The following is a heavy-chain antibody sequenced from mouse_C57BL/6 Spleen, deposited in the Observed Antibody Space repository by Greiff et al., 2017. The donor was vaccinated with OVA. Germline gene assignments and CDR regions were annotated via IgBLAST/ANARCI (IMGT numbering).Heavy chain of an antibody. CDR1: GFTFSSYA. CDR2: ISSGGDYI. J-gene: IGHJ3*01. D-gene: IGHD1-1*01. CDR3: TRDYGSSYAWFAY. Sequence: EVKVVESGEGLVKPGGSLKLSCAASGFTFSSYAMSWVRQTPEKRLEWVAYISSGGDYIYYADTVKGRFTISRDNAWNTLYLQISSLKSEDTAMYYCTRDYGSSYAWFAYWGQGTLVTVSA. V-gene: IGHV5-9-1*02.